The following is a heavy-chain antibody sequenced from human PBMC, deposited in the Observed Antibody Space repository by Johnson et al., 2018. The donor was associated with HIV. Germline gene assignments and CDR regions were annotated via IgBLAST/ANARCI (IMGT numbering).Heavy chain of an antibody. Sequence: QVQLVESGGGVVQPGRSLRVSCGASGFTFSSYDMHWVRQAPGKGLEWVAVITYDGTKKSYADPVKGRFTISRDNSKNTLYLQMNSLRAEDTAVYYCASGGWLEGAFDIWGQGTMVTVSS. CDR1: GFTFSSYD. J-gene: IGHJ3*02. CDR2: ITYDGTKK. CDR3: ASGGWLEGAFDI. D-gene: IGHD6-19*01. V-gene: IGHV3-30*03.